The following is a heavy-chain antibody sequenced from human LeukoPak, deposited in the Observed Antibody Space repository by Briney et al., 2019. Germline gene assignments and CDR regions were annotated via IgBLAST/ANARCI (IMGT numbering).Heavy chain of an antibody. CDR1: GGTIRSNA. CDR3: ARGTGGGTTDAFDI. CDR2: IIPIFGTA. D-gene: IGHD3-16*01. Sequence: SVKVSCKASGGTIRSNAISWVRQAPGQGLEWMGGIIPIFGTARYAQKFQGRVTITTDESTSTAYMELTSLRSEDTAVYYCARGTGGGTTDAFDIWGQGTMVTVSS. J-gene: IGHJ3*02. V-gene: IGHV1-69*05.